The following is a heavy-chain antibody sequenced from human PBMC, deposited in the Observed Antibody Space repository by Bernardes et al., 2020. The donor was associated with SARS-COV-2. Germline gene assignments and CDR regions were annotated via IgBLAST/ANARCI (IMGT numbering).Heavy chain of an antibody. CDR3: AREQYSSSRGDYYYGMDV. CDR1: GYTFTGYY. V-gene: IGHV1-2*04. D-gene: IGHD6-13*01. Sequence: ASVKVSCKASGYTFTGYYMHWVRQAPGQGLEWMGWINPNSGGTNYAQKFQGWVTMTRDTSISTAYMELSRLRSDDTAVYYCAREQYSSSRGDYYYGMDVWGQGTTVTVS. J-gene: IGHJ6*02. CDR2: INPNSGGT.